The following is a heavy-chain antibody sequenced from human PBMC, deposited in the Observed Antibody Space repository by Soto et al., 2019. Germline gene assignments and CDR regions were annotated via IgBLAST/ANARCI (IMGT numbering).Heavy chain of an antibody. CDR1: GGTFSSDA. CDR2: IIHIFGTA. D-gene: IGHD6-13*01. CDR3: ARSDSSWGDGGSWFDP. V-gene: IGHV1-69*01. J-gene: IGHJ5*02. Sequence: QVQLVQSGAEVKKPGSSVKVSCKASGGTFSSDAISWVRQAPGQGLEWMGGIIHIFGTANYAQKFQGRVTMTADESTSTAYMELSSLSSEDTAGYYCARSDSSWGDGGSWFDPWGQGTLVTVSS.